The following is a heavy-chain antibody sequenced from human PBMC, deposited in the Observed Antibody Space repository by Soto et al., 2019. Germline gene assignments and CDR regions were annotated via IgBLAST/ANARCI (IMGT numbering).Heavy chain of an antibody. D-gene: IGHD6-13*01. V-gene: IGHV1-69*01. J-gene: IGHJ5*02. CDR1: GGTFSSYA. Sequence: QVPLVQSGAEVKKPGSSVKVSCKASGGTFSSYAISWVRQAPGQGLEWMGGIIPIFGTANYAQKFQGRVTITADESTSTAYMELSSLSFEETAVYYCARDAYSSSCSWFDPWGQGTLFTVSS. CDR2: IIPIFGTA. CDR3: ARDAYSSSCSWFDP.